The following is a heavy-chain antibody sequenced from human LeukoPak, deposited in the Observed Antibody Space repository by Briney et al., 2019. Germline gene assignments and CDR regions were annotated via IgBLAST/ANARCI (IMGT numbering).Heavy chain of an antibody. CDR1: GGSISSNSHY. V-gene: IGHV4-39*01. CDR2: IYYSGST. J-gene: IGHJ5*02. CDR3: ARPTYYYGQWWWFDP. D-gene: IGHD3-10*01. Sequence: SETLSLTCTVSGGSISSNSHYWGWVRQTPGKGLEWIGSIYYSGSTYYNPSLKSRVTISVDTSKNQFSLKLSSVTAADTAVYYCARPTYYYGQWWWFDPWGQGTLVTVSS.